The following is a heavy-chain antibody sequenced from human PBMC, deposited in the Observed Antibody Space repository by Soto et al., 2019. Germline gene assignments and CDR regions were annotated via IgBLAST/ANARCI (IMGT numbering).Heavy chain of an antibody. CDR3: AHFSDLEWFDP. CDR1: GGSISRYF. J-gene: IGHJ5*02. CDR2: IFYTGST. D-gene: IGHD2-21*01. V-gene: IGHV4-59*01. Sequence: ETLSLTCTVSGGSISRYFWSWIRQSPGKGLEWIGYIFYTGSTTYNPSLKSRVTISIDTSKNQFSLKLSSLTAADTAVYYCAHFSDLEWFDPWGQGTLVTVSS.